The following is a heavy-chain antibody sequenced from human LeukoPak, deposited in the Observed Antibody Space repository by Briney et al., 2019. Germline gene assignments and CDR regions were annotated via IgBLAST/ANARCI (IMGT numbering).Heavy chain of an antibody. J-gene: IGHJ6*03. CDR3: AREGAARLHYYYYYYMDV. Sequence: PSETLSLTCTVSGGSISSSSYYWGWIRQPPGKGLEWIGSIYYSGSTYYNPSLKSRVTISVDTSKNQFSLKLSSATAADTAVYYCAREGAARLHYYYYYYMDVWGKGTTVTVSS. CDR1: GGSISSSSYY. CDR2: IYYSGST. V-gene: IGHV4-39*07. D-gene: IGHD6-6*01.